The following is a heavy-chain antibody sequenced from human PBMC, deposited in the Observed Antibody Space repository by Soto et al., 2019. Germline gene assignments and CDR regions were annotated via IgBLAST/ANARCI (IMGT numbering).Heavy chain of an antibody. CDR1: GGTFSSYT. V-gene: IGHV1-69*02. CDR2: IIPILGIA. D-gene: IGHD1-1*01. CDR3: ARASGAERQDFDY. J-gene: IGHJ4*02. Sequence: SVKVSCKASGGTFSSYTISWVRQAPGQGLEWMGRIIPILGIANYAQKFQGRVTITADKSTSTAYMELSSLRSEDTAVYYCARASGAERQDFDYWGRGTLVTVSS.